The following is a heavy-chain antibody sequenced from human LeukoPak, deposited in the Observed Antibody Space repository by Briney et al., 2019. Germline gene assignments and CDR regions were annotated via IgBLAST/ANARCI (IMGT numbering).Heavy chain of an antibody. J-gene: IGHJ4*02. Sequence: MPGGSRRLSCTTSGLTFSTSGVNWVRQAQGKGLEWVASIGPTGFDRYHADSIKGRFTISRDNANNFLYLQMDSLRAEDTAVYYCATETNGRHYDYWGQGTLLTDSS. CDR3: ATETNGRHYDY. V-gene: IGHV3-21*06. CDR1: GLTFSTSG. CDR2: IGPTGFDR. D-gene: IGHD1-14*01.